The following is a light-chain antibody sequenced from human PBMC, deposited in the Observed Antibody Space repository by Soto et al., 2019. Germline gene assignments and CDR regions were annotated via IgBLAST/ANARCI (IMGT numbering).Light chain of an antibody. J-gene: IGKJ2*01. CDR2: DAS. CDR1: QSVSSY. Sequence: EIVLTQSPATLSLSPGERATLSCRASQSVSSYLAWYQQKPGQAPRLLIYDASNRATGIPARFSGSGSGTDFTLTISSLEPEDFAVYYCQQRSNWPPMYTFGQGTKLGIK. V-gene: IGKV3-11*01. CDR3: QQRSNWPPMYT.